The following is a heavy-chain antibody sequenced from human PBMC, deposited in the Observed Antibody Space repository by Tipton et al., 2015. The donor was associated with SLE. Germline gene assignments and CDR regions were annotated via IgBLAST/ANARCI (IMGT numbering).Heavy chain of an antibody. J-gene: IGHJ6*02. V-gene: IGHV4-39*07. CDR3: ARASGANHRGMDV. Sequence: TLSLTCTVFGGSISSSSYYWGWIRQPPGKGLEWIGSIYYSGSTYYNPSLKSRVTISVDTSKNQFSLKLSSVTAADTAVYYCARASGANHRGMDVWGQGTTVTVSS. D-gene: IGHD4/OR15-4a*01. CDR1: GGSISSSSYY. CDR2: IYYSGST.